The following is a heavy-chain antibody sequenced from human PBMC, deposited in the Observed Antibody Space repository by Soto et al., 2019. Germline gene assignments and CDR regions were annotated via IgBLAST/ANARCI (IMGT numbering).Heavy chain of an antibody. J-gene: IGHJ4*02. CDR1: GFTFSSFM. CDR3: ARGVDYDFWGGFLDS. CDR2: ISSSSSYI. D-gene: IGHD3-3*01. Sequence: EVQLVESGGGLVKPGGSLRLSCAASGFTFSSFMMNWVRQAPGKGLEWVSSISSSSSYIYYADSVKGRFTISRDNAKNSLFLQMNSLRAEDTAVYYCARGVDYDFWGGFLDSWGQGTLVTVSS. V-gene: IGHV3-21*01.